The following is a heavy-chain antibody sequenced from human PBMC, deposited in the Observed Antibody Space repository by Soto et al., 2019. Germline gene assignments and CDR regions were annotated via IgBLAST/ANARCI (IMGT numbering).Heavy chain of an antibody. CDR2: IYYSGST. CDR1: GGSISSGDYY. CDR3: ARGITIFGGVFDS. J-gene: IGHJ4*02. Sequence: SETLSLTCTVSGGSISSGDYYWSWIRQPPGKGLEWIGYIYYSGSTYYNPSLKSRIIISVDTSKNQFSLKLSSVTAADTAVYFCARGITIFGGVFDSWGQGTLVTVSS. V-gene: IGHV4-30-4*01. D-gene: IGHD3-3*01.